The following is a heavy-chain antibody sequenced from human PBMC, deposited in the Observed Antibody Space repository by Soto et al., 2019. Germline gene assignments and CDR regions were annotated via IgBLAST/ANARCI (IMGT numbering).Heavy chain of an antibody. CDR3: ARTLTMTTVTTFGN. J-gene: IGHJ4*02. Sequence: ASVKVSCKSSGYTFTNYAITWVRQAPGQGLEWMGWMSPNSGNTGYAQKFQDRVTMTRNTSISTAYMELSSLRSEDTAVYYCARTLTMTTVTTFGNWGQGTLVTVSS. CDR2: MSPNSGNT. V-gene: IGHV1-8*02. CDR1: GYTFTNYA. D-gene: IGHD4-17*01.